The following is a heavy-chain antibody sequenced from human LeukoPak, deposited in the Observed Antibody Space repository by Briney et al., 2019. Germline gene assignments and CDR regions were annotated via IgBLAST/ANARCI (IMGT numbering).Heavy chain of an antibody. Sequence: QPGGSLRLSCAASGFTFSSYWMSWVRQAPGKGLEWVANIKQDGSEKYYVDSVKGRFTISRDNAKNSLYLQMNSLRAEDTAVYYCARVFLRYFDWFHYWGQGTLVTVSS. J-gene: IGHJ5*01. CDR1: GFTFSSYW. CDR3: ARVFLRYFDWFHY. D-gene: IGHD3-9*01. V-gene: IGHV3-7*01. CDR2: IKQDGSEK.